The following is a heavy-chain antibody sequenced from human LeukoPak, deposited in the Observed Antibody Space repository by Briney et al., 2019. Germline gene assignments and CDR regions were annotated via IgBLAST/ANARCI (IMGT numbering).Heavy chain of an antibody. CDR2: IYPDDSDA. CDR3: ARQGYCSSTSCYVDF. J-gene: IGHJ4*02. CDR1: GYSFTTYW. Sequence: VESLKISCQASGYSFTTYWLAWVRQMPGKGLEWMGIIYPDDSDARYRPSFQGQVTISAGKSISTAYLQWSSLKASDTAMYYCARQGYCSSTSCYVDFWGQGTLVTVSS. D-gene: IGHD2-2*01. V-gene: IGHV5-51*01.